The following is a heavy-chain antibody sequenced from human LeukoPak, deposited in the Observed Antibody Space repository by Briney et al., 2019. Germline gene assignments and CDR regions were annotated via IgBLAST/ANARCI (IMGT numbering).Heavy chain of an antibody. CDR3: ATAGGLVPAAHTYFDY. D-gene: IGHD2-2*01. CDR1: GFTFSSYA. V-gene: IGHV3-30*04. CDR2: ISYDGSNK. J-gene: IGHJ4*02. Sequence: GGSLRLSCAASGFTFSSYAMHWVRQAPGKGLEWVAVISYDGSNKYYADSVKGRFTISRDNSKNTLCLQMNSLRSEDTAVYYCATAGGLVPAAHTYFDYWGQGTLVTVSS.